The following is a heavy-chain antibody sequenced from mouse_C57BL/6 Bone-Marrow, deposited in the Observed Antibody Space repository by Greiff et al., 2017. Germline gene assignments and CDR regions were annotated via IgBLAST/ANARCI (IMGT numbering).Heavy chain of an antibody. J-gene: IGHJ1*03. Sequence: VQLQQSVAELVRPGASVKLSCTASGFNIKNTYMHWVKQRPEPGLEWIGRIDPANGNTKYAPKFQGKATITADTSSNTAYLQLSSLTSEDTAIYYCAPYYYGSSWYFDVWGTGTTVTVSS. V-gene: IGHV14-3*01. CDR1: GFNIKNTY. CDR2: IDPANGNT. CDR3: APYYYGSSWYFDV. D-gene: IGHD1-1*01.